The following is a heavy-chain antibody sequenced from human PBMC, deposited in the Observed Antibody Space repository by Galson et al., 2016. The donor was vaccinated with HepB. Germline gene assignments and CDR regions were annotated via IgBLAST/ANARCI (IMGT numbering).Heavy chain of an antibody. Sequence: SLRLSCATSGFTFTKFYFSWVRQAPGKGLEWISYIGNGPSATFFADSVQGRFSISRDNARNSVSLQMSTLRAEDTAVYYCARTDPSSLSVGGVFFDLWGQGTLVAVSS. CDR2: IGNGPSAT. D-gene: IGHD3-16*01. V-gene: IGHV3-11*01. CDR3: ARTDPSSLSVGGVFFDL. J-gene: IGHJ4*02. CDR1: GFTFTKFY.